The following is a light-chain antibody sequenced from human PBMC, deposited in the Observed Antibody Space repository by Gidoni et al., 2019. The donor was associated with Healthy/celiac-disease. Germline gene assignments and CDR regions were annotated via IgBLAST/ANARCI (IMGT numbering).Light chain of an antibody. Sequence: EIVLTQSPATLSLSPGERATLSCRASQSVSSYLAGYQQNPGQAPRLLINDASNRATGIPAGFSGSGSGTDVTLTISSIGPEDFAGYYCQQRSNWPPLTFGGGTKVEIK. CDR2: DAS. CDR1: QSVSSY. CDR3: QQRSNWPPLT. V-gene: IGKV3-11*01. J-gene: IGKJ4*02.